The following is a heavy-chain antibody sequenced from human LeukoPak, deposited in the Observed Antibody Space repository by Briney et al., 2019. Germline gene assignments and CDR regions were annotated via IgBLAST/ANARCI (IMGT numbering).Heavy chain of an antibody. D-gene: IGHD3-16*02. V-gene: IGHV4-34*01. Sequence: PSETLSLTCAVYGGSFSGYYWSWIRQPPGKGLEWIGEINHSGSTNYNPSLKSRVTISVDTSKNQFSLKLSSVTAADTAVYYCARDRSLDYWGQGTLVTVSS. CDR1: GGSFSGYY. J-gene: IGHJ4*02. CDR3: ARDRSLDY. CDR2: INHSGST.